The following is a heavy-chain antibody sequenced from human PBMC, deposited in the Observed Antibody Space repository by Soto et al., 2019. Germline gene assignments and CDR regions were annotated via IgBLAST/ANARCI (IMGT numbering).Heavy chain of an antibody. D-gene: IGHD1-26*01. V-gene: IGHV1-8*01. CDR1: GYSFTSLD. J-gene: IGHJ4*02. CDR2: MHPSTGRT. Sequence: QVQLVQSGAEVREPGASVKVSCKASGYSFTSLDINWVRQTAGQGLEWMGWMHPSTGRTGYAQKFQGRVTMTRDTAINTAYMELTTLTSDDTAFYYCARGVSAGVDYWGQGTLVTVSS. CDR3: ARGVSAGVDY.